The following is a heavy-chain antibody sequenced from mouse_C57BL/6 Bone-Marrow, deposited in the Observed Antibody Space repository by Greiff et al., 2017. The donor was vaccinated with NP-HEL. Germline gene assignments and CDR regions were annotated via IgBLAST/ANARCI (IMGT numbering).Heavy chain of an antibody. V-gene: IGHV10-3*01. CDR2: IRSKSSNYAT. Sequence: EVQLVESGGGLVQPKGSLKLSCAASGFTFNTYAMHWVRQAPGKGLAWVARIRSKSSNYATYYADSVKDRFTISRDDSQSMLYLQMNNLKTEDTAMYYCVREGERKTGYYFDYGGQGTTLTVSS. D-gene: IGHD4-1*01. J-gene: IGHJ2*01. CDR3: VREGERKTGYYFDY. CDR1: GFTFNTYA.